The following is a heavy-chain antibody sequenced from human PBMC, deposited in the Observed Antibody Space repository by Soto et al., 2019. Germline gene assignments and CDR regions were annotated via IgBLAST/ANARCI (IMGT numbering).Heavy chain of an antibody. CDR3: AKVTSARVFYFGLDV. CDR1: GFTFTSYA. CDR2: ISGSAGRT. J-gene: IGHJ6*02. V-gene: IGHV3-23*01. D-gene: IGHD2-2*01. Sequence: GGSLRLSCAASGFTFTSYAMSWVRQAPGKGLEWVAIISGSAGRTYYADSVKGRFTISRDNSKNTLFLQMNSLRAEDTAVYHCAKVTSARVFYFGLDVWGQGTTVTVSS.